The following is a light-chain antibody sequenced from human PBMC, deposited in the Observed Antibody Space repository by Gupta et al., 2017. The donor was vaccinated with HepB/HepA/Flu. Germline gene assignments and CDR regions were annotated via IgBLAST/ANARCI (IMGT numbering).Light chain of an antibody. CDR2: DVI. CDR1: SSDVVAYNY. Sequence: QSALTQPSSVSGSPGQSVTISCTGTSSDVVAYNYVSWYHQHPGKAPQLMIYDVITRPSGVPSRCFAAKSANTAALPISCLQAEDEADYYCCSYDASYTTWVFGGGTKLTVL. CDR3: CSYDASYTTWV. V-gene: IGLV2-11*01. J-gene: IGLJ3*02.